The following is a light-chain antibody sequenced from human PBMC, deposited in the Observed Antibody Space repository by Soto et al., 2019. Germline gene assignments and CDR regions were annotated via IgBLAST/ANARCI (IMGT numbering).Light chain of an antibody. CDR1: QSVGGF. V-gene: IGKV3-11*01. J-gene: IGKJ2*01. CDR3: QHRSNWPPMYT. Sequence: EIVLTQSPATLSLSPGERATLSCRASQSVGGFLAWYQQKSGQAPRLLIYDTSKRATGIPARFSGSGSGTDFTLTLSSLEPEDVAIYHCQHRSNWPPMYTFGQGTKLEIK. CDR2: DTS.